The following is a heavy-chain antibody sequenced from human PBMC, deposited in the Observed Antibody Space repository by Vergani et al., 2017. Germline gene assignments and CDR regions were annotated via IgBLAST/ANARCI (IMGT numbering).Heavy chain of an antibody. CDR3: AGPEFTPYCSGGSCHAEYFQH. D-gene: IGHD2-15*01. V-gene: IGHV1-69*13. J-gene: IGHJ1*01. CDR2: MILIFGTA. CDR1: GVTFSSYA. Sequence: QVQLVQSGAEVMKPGSSVKLSCKASGVTFSSYAISWVRQAPGQGLEWIGRMILIFGTANYAHKFQGRVTITADESTSTAKMELSSLRSENTAVYYCAGPEFTPYCSGGSCHAEYFQHWGQGTLVTVSS.